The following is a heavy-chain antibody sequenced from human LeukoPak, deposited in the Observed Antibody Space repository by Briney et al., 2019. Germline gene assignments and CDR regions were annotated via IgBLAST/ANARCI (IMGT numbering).Heavy chain of an antibody. CDR1: GYSISSGYY. V-gene: IGHV4-38-2*02. Sequence: KPSETLSLTCTVSGYSISSGYYWGWIRQPPGTGLEWIGSIYHSGSTYYNPSLKSRVTISVDTSKNQFSLKLSSVTAADTAVYYCARDIQRPPGGTDYWGQGTLVTVSS. CDR2: IYHSGST. J-gene: IGHJ4*02. D-gene: IGHD3-16*01. CDR3: ARDIQRPPGGTDY.